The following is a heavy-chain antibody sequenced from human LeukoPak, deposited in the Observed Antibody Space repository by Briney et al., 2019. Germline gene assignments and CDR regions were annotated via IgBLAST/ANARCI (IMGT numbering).Heavy chain of an antibody. CDR2: FTSGSRSI. CDR1: GFTFSSYS. CDR3: ARESNRRLHYYGIDV. D-gene: IGHD2-15*01. Sequence: GGSLRLSCAASGFTFSSYSMTWVRQAPGKGLEWVSSFTSGSRSIYYADSVKGRFTISRDNAKKSLYLQMNSLRAEDTAIYYCARESNRRLHYYGIDVWGLGTTVTVSS. V-gene: IGHV3-21*01. J-gene: IGHJ6*02.